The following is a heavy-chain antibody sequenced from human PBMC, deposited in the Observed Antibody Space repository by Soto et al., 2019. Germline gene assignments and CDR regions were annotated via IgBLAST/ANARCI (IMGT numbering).Heavy chain of an antibody. CDR1: GGSISSSS. D-gene: IGHD1-7*01. CDR2: IFYTGST. Sequence: PSETLSLTCTVSGGSISSSSWNWIRQAPGKRLEWIGCIFYTGSTNFNPSLESRVAMSLDTSKNQFSLRLSSVTAADTAVYYCATMGTPATGLYYFDYWGQGTLVTVSS. V-gene: IGHV4-59*08. CDR3: ATMGTPATGLYYFDY. J-gene: IGHJ4*02.